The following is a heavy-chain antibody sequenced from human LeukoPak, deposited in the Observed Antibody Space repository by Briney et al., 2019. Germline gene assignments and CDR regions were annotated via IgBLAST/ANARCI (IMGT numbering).Heavy chain of an antibody. CDR3: ARHVPDNWFDP. J-gene: IGHJ5*02. D-gene: IGHD3-10*02. CDR2: VYYSGST. V-gene: IGHV4-39*01. CDR1: GDSISTTTSY. Sequence: PSETLSLTCTVSGDSISTTTSYWGWIRQPPGKGLEWIGSVYYSGSTFYNTSLTSRVGIAVDTSKNQFSLKLTSVTAADTAIYYCARHVPDNWFDPWGQGSLVTVSS.